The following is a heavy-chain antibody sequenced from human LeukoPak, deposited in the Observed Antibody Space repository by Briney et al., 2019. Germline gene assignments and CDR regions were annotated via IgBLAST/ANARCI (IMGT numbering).Heavy chain of an antibody. CDR3: AKATQRYCTGGTCYPLDY. D-gene: IGHD2-8*02. Sequence: GRSLRLSCAASGFTFSSYAMHWVRQAPGKGLEWVAVISYDGSNKYYADSVKGRFTISRDNSKNTLYLQMNSLRAEDTAVYYCAKATQRYCTGGTCYPLDYWGQGTLVTVSS. CDR2: ISYDGSNK. V-gene: IGHV3-30*04. CDR1: GFTFSSYA. J-gene: IGHJ4*02.